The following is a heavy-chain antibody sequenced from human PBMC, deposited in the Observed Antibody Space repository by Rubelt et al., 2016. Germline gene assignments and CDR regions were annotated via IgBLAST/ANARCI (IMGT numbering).Heavy chain of an antibody. J-gene: IGHJ3*02. Sequence: QVQLQESGPGLVKPSETLSLTCTVSGGSISSYYWSWIRQPPGKGLEWIGYIYYSGSTNYNPPLKSRVTRSVATSKITVSLKLSSVTAADTAVYYCARHLAAATSPFDIWGQGTMVTVSS. CDR3: ARHLAAATSPFDI. CDR2: IYYSGST. D-gene: IGHD6-13*01. V-gene: IGHV4-59*08. CDR1: GGSISSYY.